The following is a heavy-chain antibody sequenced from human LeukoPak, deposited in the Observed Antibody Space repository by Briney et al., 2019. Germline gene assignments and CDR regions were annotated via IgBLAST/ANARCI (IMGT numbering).Heavy chain of an antibody. CDR3: VGGAGWLSDH. J-gene: IGHJ4*02. CDR1: GITFSNYW. Sequence: GGSLRLSCAASGITFSNYWMHWVRQAPGRGLEWVANIKQDGSKTYYAASVKGRFTISRDNAKKSLYLQMNSLRAEDTAVYYCVGGAGWLSDHWGQGTRVTVSS. V-gene: IGHV3-7*01. D-gene: IGHD6-19*01. CDR2: IKQDGSKT.